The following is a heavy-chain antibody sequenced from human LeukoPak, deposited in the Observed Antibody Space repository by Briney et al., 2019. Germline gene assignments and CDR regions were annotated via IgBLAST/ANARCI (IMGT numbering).Heavy chain of an antibody. V-gene: IGHV4-39*01. Sequence: PSETLSPTCAVSGGSISSTSYYWAWIREPPGKGLEWIGTIYYSGSTYHNPSLKSRVTLSVDTSRNQFPLRLSSVDAADTAVYYCAKAGVRYFDSSGLYAFDFRGQGTTVTVSS. CDR2: IYYSGST. CDR1: GGSISSTSYY. D-gene: IGHD3-22*01. CDR3: AKAGVRYFDSSGLYAFDF. J-gene: IGHJ3*01.